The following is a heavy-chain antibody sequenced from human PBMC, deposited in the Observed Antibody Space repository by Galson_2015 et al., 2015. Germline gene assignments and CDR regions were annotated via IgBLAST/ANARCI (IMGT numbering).Heavy chain of an antibody. Sequence: SVKVSCKASGYTFTSYGISWVRQAPGQGLEWMGWISAYNGNTNYAQKLQGRVTMTTDTSTSTAYMELRSLRSDDTAVYYCASGYCSSTSCYAPRYYYGMDVWGQGTTVTVSS. D-gene: IGHD2-2*03. CDR1: GYTFTSYG. V-gene: IGHV1-18*04. CDR3: ASGYCSSTSCYAPRYYYGMDV. J-gene: IGHJ6*02. CDR2: ISAYNGNT.